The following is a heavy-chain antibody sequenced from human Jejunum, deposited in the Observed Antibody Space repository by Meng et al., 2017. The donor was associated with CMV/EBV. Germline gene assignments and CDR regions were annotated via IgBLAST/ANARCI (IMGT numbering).Heavy chain of an antibody. Sequence: NFSSYWMSWVRQAPEGRLEWVTSKKQDGSETYYVDSVKSRFTISRDNAKNSLYLRMSSLRAEDTAVYYCAKRGYGDYYYYYSMDVWGQGTTVTVSS. V-gene: IGHV3-7*01. J-gene: IGHJ6*02. CDR2: KKQDGSET. CDR3: AKRGYGDYYYYYSMDV. CDR1: NFSSYW. D-gene: IGHD4-17*01.